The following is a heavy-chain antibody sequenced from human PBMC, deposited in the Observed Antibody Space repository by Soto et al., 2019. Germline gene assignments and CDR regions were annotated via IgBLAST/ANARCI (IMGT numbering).Heavy chain of an antibody. J-gene: IGHJ5*02. V-gene: IGHV3-23*01. CDR1: GFSFSSHA. CDR2: LSGSGVNT. Sequence: EVQLLESGGGLEQPGGSLRLSCAASGFSFSSHAMTWVRQAPGKGLEWVSSLSGSGVNTYYADSVKGRFTISRDNSKNPLYLQMNSLRAEDTAVYYCAKGGCSGGNCSPNWFDPWGQGTLVTVSS. D-gene: IGHD2-15*01. CDR3: AKGGCSGGNCSPNWFDP.